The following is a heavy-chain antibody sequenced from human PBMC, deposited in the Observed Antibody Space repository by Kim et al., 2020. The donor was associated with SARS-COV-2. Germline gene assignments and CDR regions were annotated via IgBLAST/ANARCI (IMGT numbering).Heavy chain of an antibody. Sequence: GGSLRLSCAASGLTFSSYAMSWVRQAPGKGLEWVSAIIGSGGSTYYADSVKGRFTISRDNSKNTLYLQMNSLRAEDTAVYYCARGSYILDVWGQGTTVTVSS. CDR3: ARGSYILDV. CDR1: GLTFSSYA. V-gene: IGHV3-23*01. D-gene: IGHD3-10*01. CDR2: IIGSGGST. J-gene: IGHJ6*02.